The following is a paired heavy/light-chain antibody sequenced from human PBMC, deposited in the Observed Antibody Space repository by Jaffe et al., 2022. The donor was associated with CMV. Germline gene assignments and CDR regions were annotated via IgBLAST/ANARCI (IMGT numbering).Heavy chain of an antibody. CDR2: IKSRGSGGTT. J-gene: IGHJ4*02. Sequence: EVQVVESGGDLIKPGGSLRLSCAVSGLRFSDAWMSWVRQAPGKGLEWVGRIKSRGSGGTTDYAAPVKGRFTISRDDSKNTLYLQMDSLKTEDTAVYYCTHEAAECGGECFDCWGQGTLVTVSS. CDR3: THEAAECGGECFDC. V-gene: IGHV3-15*01. CDR1: GLRFSDAW. D-gene: IGHD2-21*01.
Light chain of an antibody. V-gene: IGKV3-20*01. Sequence: EIVLTQSPGTLSLSPGERATLSCRASQSVSSSQLAWYQQRPGQAPRLLIYGASSRATGIPDRFSGGGSGTDFTLTISRLEPEDFAVYYCQQYGNSPRTFGQGTKVEIK. CDR3: QQYGNSPRT. CDR1: QSVSSSQ. J-gene: IGKJ1*01. CDR2: GAS.